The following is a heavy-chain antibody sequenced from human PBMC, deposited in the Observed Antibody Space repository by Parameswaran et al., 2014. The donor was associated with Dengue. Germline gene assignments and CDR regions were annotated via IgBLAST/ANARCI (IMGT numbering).Heavy chain of an antibody. V-gene: IGHV4-31*02. CDR2: IYYSGST. D-gene: IGHD3-3*01. J-gene: IGHJ6*02. CDR3: ARAPLDFWSGSTTYGMDV. Sequence: RWIRQPPGKGLEWIGYIYYSGSTYYNPSLKSRVTISVDTSKNQFSLKLSSVTAADTAVYYCARAPLDFWSGSTTYGMDVWGQGTTVTVSS.